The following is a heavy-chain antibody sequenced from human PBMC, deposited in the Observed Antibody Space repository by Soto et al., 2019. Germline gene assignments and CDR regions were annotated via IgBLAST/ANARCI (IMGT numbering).Heavy chain of an antibody. V-gene: IGHV4-34*01. CDR1: GGSFSGYY. CDR2: INHSGST. CDR3: ARGWGYSYGYYYYGMDV. D-gene: IGHD5-18*01. Sequence: ASETLSLTCAVYGGSFSGYYWSWIRQPPGKGLEWIGEINHSGSTNYSPSLKSRVTISVDTSKNQFSLKLSSVTAADTAVYYCARGWGYSYGYYYYGMDVWGQGTTVTVSS. J-gene: IGHJ6*02.